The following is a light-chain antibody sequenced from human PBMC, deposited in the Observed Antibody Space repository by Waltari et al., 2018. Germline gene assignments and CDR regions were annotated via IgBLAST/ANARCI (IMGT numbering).Light chain of an antibody. CDR2: KDT. J-gene: IGLJ1*01. Sequence: SFELTQPPSVSVSPGQTARIPCSGDALPKQYAYWYQQKTGQAPVVVIYKDTERSSGIPERFSGSTSGTTVTLTISGVQAEDEADYYCQSADTTSSLYVFGGGTKVTVL. CDR3: QSADTTSSLYV. CDR1: ALPKQY. V-gene: IGLV3-25*03.